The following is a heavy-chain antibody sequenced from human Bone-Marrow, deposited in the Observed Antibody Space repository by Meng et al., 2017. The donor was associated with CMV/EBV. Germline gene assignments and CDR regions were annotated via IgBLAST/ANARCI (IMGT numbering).Heavy chain of an antibody. CDR2: INSDVSRT. CDR1: VFTFSSYW. D-gene: IGHD4-11*01. CDR3: ATYDYRLTVAYRNYPGFDY. V-gene: IGHV3-74*01. J-gene: IGHJ4*02. Sequence: GGSLRLSCAASVFTFSSYWMHWVRQAPGKGLVWVSRINSDVSRTSYADSVKGRFTICRDNAKNTLYLQMNRLRAEVTAVYYCATYDYRLTVAYRNYPGFDYWGQGTRVTGSS.